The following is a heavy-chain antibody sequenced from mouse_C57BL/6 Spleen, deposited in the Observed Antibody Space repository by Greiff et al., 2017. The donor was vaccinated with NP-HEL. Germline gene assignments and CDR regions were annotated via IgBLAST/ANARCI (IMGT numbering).Heavy chain of an antibody. J-gene: IGHJ4*01. CDR1: GYTFTSYT. CDR3: ARGDYYGSSYDDEDYAMDY. Sequence: VKLMESGAELARPGASVKMSCKASGYTFTSYTMHWVKQRPGQGLEWIGYINPSSGYTKYNQKFKDKATLTADKSSSTAYMQLSSLTSEDSAVYYCARGDYYGSSYDDEDYAMDYWGQGTSVTVSS. D-gene: IGHD1-1*01. V-gene: IGHV1-4*01. CDR2: INPSSGYT.